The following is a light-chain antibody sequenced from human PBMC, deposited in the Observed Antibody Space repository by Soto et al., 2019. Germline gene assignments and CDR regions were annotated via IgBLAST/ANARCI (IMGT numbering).Light chain of an antibody. CDR3: QQSHIAPYT. CDR1: QSIARF. CDR2: GAS. V-gene: IGKV1-39*01. Sequence: DLQMTQSPSSLSAAVGDRVTITCRARQSIARFLNWYQQKPGEVPKLLIFGASYLRSGVPSRFRGSGSGTHIALTITSLQPEDFATYFCQQSHIAPYTFGQGTNL. J-gene: IGKJ2*01.